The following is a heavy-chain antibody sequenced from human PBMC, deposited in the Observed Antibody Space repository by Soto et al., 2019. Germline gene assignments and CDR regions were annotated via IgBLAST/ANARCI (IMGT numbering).Heavy chain of an antibody. D-gene: IGHD6-13*01. Sequence: GASVKVSCKASGYTFTSYYMHWVRQAPGQGLEWMGIINPSGGSTSYAQKFQGRVTMTRDTSTSTVYMELSSLRSEDTAVYYCAREGGIAAAGTWFDPWGQGTLVTVSS. V-gene: IGHV1-46*01. CDR2: INPSGGST. CDR1: GYTFTSYY. CDR3: AREGGIAAAGTWFDP. J-gene: IGHJ5*02.